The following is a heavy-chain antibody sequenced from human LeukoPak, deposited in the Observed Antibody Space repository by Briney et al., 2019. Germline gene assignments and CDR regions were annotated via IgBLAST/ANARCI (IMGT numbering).Heavy chain of an antibody. D-gene: IGHD3-10*01. J-gene: IGHJ6*03. V-gene: IGHV4-59*11. CDR3: ATVSGELPDPHYYYYYYMDV. CDR1: GGSISSHY. CDR2: IYYSGST. Sequence: SETLSLTCTVSGGSISSHYWSWIRQPPGKGLEWIGYIYYSGSTNYNPSLKSRVTISVDTSKNQFSLKLSSVTAADTAVYYCATVSGELPDPHYYYYYYMDVWGKGTTVTVSS.